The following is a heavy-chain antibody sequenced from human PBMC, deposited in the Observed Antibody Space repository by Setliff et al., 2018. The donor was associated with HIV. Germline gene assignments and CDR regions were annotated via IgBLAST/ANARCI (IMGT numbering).Heavy chain of an antibody. CDR1: GYTFTSYG. CDR2: ISAYNGNT. V-gene: IGHV1-18*01. Sequence: ASVKVSCKASGYTFTSYGISWVRQAPGQGLEWMGWISAYNGNTNYAQKLQGRVTMTTDTSTSTAYMGLRSLRSDDTAVYYCARAGYSSSWYDNAFDIWGQGTMVTVSS. CDR3: ARAGYSSSWYDNAFDI. J-gene: IGHJ3*02. D-gene: IGHD6-13*01.